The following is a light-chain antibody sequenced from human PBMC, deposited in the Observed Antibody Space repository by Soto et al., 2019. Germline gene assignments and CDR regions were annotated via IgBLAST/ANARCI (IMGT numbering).Light chain of an antibody. V-gene: IGKV1-27*01. J-gene: IGKJ4*01. CDR1: QGISNY. CDR3: QKYNSAPLT. CDR2: AAS. Sequence: DIQMTQSPSSLSASVGDRVTITCRASQGISNYLAWYQQKPGKVPKLLIYAASTLQSGVTSRFSGSGSGTHFTHTISSLHPEDVASYYGQKYNSAPLTFGGGTKVEIK.